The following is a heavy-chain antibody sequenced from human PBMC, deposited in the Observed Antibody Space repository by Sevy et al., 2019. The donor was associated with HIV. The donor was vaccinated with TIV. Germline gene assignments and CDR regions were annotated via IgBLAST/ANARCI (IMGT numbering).Heavy chain of an antibody. Sequence: ASVKVSCKASGYTFIGFYIHWVRQAPGQGLEWMGWINPNSGDTDYAQKFQGRVTMTRDTSATTAYMELNRLRSDDTAVYFCATRDIVKGFDSWGRRTLVTVSS. V-gene: IGHV1-2*02. D-gene: IGHD2-15*01. CDR3: ATRDIVKGFDS. J-gene: IGHJ4*02. CDR2: INPNSGDT. CDR1: GYTFIGFY.